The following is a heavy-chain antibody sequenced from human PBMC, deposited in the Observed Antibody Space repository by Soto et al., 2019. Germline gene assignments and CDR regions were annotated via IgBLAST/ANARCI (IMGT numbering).Heavy chain of an antibody. D-gene: IGHD2-15*01. CDR3: ARDEVQDLEAGGRFAY. Sequence: QVQLQESGPGLVRPSQTLSLTCNVSGDSISSGDYFWSWIRQTPGKGLEWIGCIHHRGTAFSNPSLTSRVTISVDTSKNLFSLEVSSVTAADTAVYFCARDEVQDLEAGGRFAYWGQGTLVTVSS. CDR2: IHHRGTA. V-gene: IGHV4-31*03. CDR1: GDSISSGDYF. J-gene: IGHJ4*02.